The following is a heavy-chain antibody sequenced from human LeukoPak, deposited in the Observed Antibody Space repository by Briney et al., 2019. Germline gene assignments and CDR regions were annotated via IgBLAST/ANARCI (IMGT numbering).Heavy chain of an antibody. V-gene: IGHV3-21*01. CDR1: GVTFSSYS. D-gene: IGHD1-26*01. J-gene: IGHJ5*02. CDR2: ISSSSSYI. CDR3: ARGGGGSYRNNWFDP. Sequence: PGGSLRLSCAASGVTFSSYSMNWVRQAPGKGLEWVSSISSSSSYIYYADSVKGRFTISRDNAKNSLYLQMNSLRAEDTAVYYCARGGGGSYRNNWFDPWGQGTLVAVSS.